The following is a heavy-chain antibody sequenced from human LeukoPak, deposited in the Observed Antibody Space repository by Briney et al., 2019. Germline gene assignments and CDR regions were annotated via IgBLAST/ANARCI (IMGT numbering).Heavy chain of an antibody. J-gene: IGHJ4*02. Sequence: SETLSLTCAIYGGSFSGHYWSWLRQPPGKGLEWIGEINRGGSTNYNPSLKSRLTISIDTSKNQFSLRLSSVTAADTAVYYCAREENYDSIFVDWGQGTLVTVSS. CDR3: AREENYDSIFVD. D-gene: IGHD3-22*01. CDR1: GGSFSGHY. CDR2: INRGGST. V-gene: IGHV4-34*01.